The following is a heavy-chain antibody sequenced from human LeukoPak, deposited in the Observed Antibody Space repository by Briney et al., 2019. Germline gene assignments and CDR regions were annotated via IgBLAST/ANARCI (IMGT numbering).Heavy chain of an antibody. D-gene: IGHD2-2*01. CDR1: GYPFTGYY. J-gene: IGHJ4*02. CDR3: ERLADCSSSSCRSFDY. Sequence: ASVKVSCKASGYPFTGYYLHWVRQAPGQGLEWMGWINPNSGFTNYAQKFQGRVTMTRDTSISTAYMELSRLRSDDTAVYYCERLADCSSSSCRSFDYWGQGTLVTVS. V-gene: IGHV1-2*02. CDR2: INPNSGFT.